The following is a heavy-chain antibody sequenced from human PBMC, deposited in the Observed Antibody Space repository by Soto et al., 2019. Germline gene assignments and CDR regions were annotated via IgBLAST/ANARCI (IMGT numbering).Heavy chain of an antibody. Sequence: SETLPLRSSGSGGSISSCCWSWFRLPPGKGLEWLAYIYDDGSANYNPSLKSRATISLDMSKNQFSLKLTSVNAADTAVYYCARDKYSRGGSSRKHAFDSWGQGTMVIV. D-gene: IGHD2-15*01. CDR1: GGSISSCC. V-gene: IGHV4-59*01. J-gene: IGHJ5*01. CDR2: IYDDGSA. CDR3: ARDKYSRGGSSRKHAFDS.